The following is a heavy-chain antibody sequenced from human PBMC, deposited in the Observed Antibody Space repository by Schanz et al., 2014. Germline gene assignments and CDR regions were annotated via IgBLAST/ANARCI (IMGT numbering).Heavy chain of an antibody. CDR2: IIPILGIA. V-gene: IGHV1-69*04. Sequence: QVQLVQSGAEVKKPGSPVKVSCKSSGGTFSSYAISWVRQAPGQGLEWMGRIIPILGIATYAQKFQGRLTITADKSTSTAYMELRNLRSDDTAVYCCARAKRFGDMDVWGQGTTATVS. CDR1: GGTFSSYA. CDR3: ARAKRFGDMDV. D-gene: IGHD3-10*01. J-gene: IGHJ6*02.